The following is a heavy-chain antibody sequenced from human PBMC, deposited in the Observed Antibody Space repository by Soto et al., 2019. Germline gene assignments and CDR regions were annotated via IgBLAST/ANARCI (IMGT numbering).Heavy chain of an antibody. D-gene: IGHD5-12*01. J-gene: IGHJ5*02. CDR2: IYYSGST. Sequence: SETLSLTCTVSGGSISSYYWSWIRQPPGKGLEWIGYIYYSGSTNYNPSLKSRVTISVDTSKNQFSLKLSSVTAADTAVYYCARQAYSGYENWFDPWGQGTLVTVSS. CDR1: GGSISSYY. V-gene: IGHV4-59*08. CDR3: ARQAYSGYENWFDP.